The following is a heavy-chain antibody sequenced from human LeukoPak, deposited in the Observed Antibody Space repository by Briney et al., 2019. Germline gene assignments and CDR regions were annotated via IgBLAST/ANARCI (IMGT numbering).Heavy chain of an antibody. Sequence: PGGSLRLSCAASGFTFSSYSMNWVRQAPGKGLEWVSYISSSSSTIYYADSVKGRFTISRDNAKNSLYLQMNSLRAEDTAVYYCAREEVAAAGLNWGQGTLVTVSS. D-gene: IGHD6-13*01. J-gene: IGHJ4*02. CDR1: GFTFSSYS. CDR2: ISSSSSTI. V-gene: IGHV3-48*01. CDR3: AREEVAAAGLN.